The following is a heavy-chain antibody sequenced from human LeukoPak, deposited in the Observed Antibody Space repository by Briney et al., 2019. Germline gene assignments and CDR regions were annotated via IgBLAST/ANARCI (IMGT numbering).Heavy chain of an antibody. D-gene: IGHD2-15*01. CDR1: GGSISSGNW. V-gene: IGHV4-4*02. J-gene: IGHJ4*02. Sequence: PSGTLSLTCAVSGGSISSGNWWSWVRQPPGKGLEWIAEIYHTGGTNYNPSLKSRVTLSVDASKNQFSLKLSSVTAADTAVYYCARLAADSNDYWGQGTLVTVSS. CDR3: ARLAADSNDY. CDR2: IYHTGGT.